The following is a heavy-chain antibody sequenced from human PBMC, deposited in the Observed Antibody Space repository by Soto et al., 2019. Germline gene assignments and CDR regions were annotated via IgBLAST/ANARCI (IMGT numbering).Heavy chain of an antibody. D-gene: IGHD5-12*01. V-gene: IGHV3-23*01. CDR3: AKVSRREMATMAYFQH. Sequence: GGSLRLSCAASGLTFSSYAMSWVRKDPEKGLEWVSAISGSGGSTYYADSVKGRFTISRDNSKNTLYLQMNSLRAEDTAVYYCAKVSRREMATMAYFQHWGQGTLVTVSS. CDR1: GLTFSSYA. CDR2: ISGSGGST. J-gene: IGHJ1*01.